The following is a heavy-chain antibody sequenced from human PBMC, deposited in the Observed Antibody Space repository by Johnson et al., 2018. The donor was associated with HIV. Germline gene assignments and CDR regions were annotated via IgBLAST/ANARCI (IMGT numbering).Heavy chain of an antibody. Sequence: VQLVESGGGLVQSGRSLRLSCAASGFTFSSYWMSWVRQAPGKGLEWVANIKQDGSEKYYVDSVKGRFTISRDNSKNTLYLKMNSLRAEDTAVYYCARHSTSSTMGAFDMWGQGTMVTVSS. CDR1: GFTFSSYW. V-gene: IGHV3-7*01. CDR2: IKQDGSEK. CDR3: ARHSTSSTMGAFDM. D-gene: IGHD6-6*01. J-gene: IGHJ3*02.